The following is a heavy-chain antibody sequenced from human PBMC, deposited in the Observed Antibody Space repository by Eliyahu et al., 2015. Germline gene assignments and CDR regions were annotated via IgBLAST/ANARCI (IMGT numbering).Heavy chain of an antibody. V-gene: IGHV4-34*01. CDR2: INHSGST. Sequence: QVQLQQWGAGLLKPSETLSLTCAVYGGSFSGYYWSWIRQPPGKGLEWIGEINHSGSTNYNPSLKSRVTISVDTSKNQFSLKLSSVTAADTAVYYCARGFAKLDIVATIWFDPWGQGTLVTVSS. D-gene: IGHD5-12*01. CDR1: GGSFSGYY. CDR3: ARGFAKLDIVATIWFDP. J-gene: IGHJ5*02.